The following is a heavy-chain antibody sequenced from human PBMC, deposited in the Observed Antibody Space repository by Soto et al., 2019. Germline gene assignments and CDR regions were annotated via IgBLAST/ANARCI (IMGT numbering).Heavy chain of an antibody. CDR1: GFTFSSYG. J-gene: IGHJ4*02. V-gene: IGHV3-30*18. D-gene: IGHD4-4*01. Sequence: QVQLVESGGGVVQPGRSLRLSCAASGFTFSSYGMHWVRQAPGKGLEWVAVISYDGSNKYYADSVKGRFTISRDNSKNTLYLQMNSLRAEDTAVYYCANRGNSADYWGQGTQVTVSS. CDR3: ANRGNSADY. CDR2: ISYDGSNK.